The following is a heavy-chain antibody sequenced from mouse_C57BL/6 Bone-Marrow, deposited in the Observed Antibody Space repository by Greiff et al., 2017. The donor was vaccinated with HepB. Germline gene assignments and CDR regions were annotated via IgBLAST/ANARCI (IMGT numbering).Heavy chain of an antibody. CDR2: INPYNGGT. CDR3: AGPL. CDR1: GYTFTEYY. J-gene: IGHJ2*01. V-gene: IGHV1-19*01. Sequence: SGPVLVKPGASVKMSCKASGYTFTEYYMNWVKQSHGKSLEWIGVINPYNGGTSYNQKFKGKATLTVDKSSSTAYMELNSLTSEDSAVYYCAGPLWGQGTTLTVSS.